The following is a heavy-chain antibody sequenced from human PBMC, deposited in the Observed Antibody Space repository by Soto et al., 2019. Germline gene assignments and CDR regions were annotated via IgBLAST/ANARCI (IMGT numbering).Heavy chain of an antibody. V-gene: IGHV1-69*13. CDR1: VGTFSSYA. J-gene: IGHJ4*02. CDR3: AISLTLTHPIDY. D-gene: IGHD3-16*02. Sequence: GASLRLSCKASVGTFSSYAISWVRQAPGQGLEWMGGIIPIFGTANYAQKFQGRVTITADESTSTAYMELSSLRSEDTAVYYCAISLTLTHPIDYWGQGTLVTVS. CDR2: IIPIFGTA.